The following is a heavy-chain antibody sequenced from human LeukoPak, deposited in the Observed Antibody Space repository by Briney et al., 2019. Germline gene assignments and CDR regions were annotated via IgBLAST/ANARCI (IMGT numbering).Heavy chain of an antibody. Sequence: ASVKVSCKASGYTFTGYYKHWVRHAPGQGLEWIGWINPNSGGTNYAQKFQGRVTVTRDTSISTVYMELTSLRSDDTAVYYCTRAYLHGGNPFDYWGQGTLVTVSS. V-gene: IGHV1-2*02. J-gene: IGHJ4*02. CDR2: INPNSGGT. D-gene: IGHD4-23*01. CDR3: TRAYLHGGNPFDY. CDR1: GYTFTGYY.